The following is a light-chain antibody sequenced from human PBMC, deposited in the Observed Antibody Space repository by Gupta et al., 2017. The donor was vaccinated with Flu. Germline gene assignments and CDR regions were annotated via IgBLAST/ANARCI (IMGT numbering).Light chain of an antibody. Sequence: QSVLTQPPSVPGAPGQRVTISCTGHSSNIGAGHDVHWYQQLPGAAPKLLIFGDNGRPSGVPDRFSASKSATSASLAITGLQTEDEADYYCQSYDSSLSGYLLFGGGTKLTVL. CDR2: GDN. CDR3: QSYDSSLSGYLL. V-gene: IGLV1-40*01. CDR1: SSNIGAGHD. J-gene: IGLJ3*02.